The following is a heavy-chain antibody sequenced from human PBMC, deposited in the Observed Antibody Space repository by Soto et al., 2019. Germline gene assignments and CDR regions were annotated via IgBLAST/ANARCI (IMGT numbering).Heavy chain of an antibody. V-gene: IGHV4-34*01. J-gene: IGHJ4*02. D-gene: IGHD3-3*01. Sequence: SETLSLTCAVYGGYFSGYYCSWIRQPPGKGLEWIGEINHSGSTNYNPSLKSRVTISVDTSKNQFSLKLGSVTAADTAVYYCARRFLEWLYPYYFDYWGQGTLVTVSS. CDR2: INHSGST. CDR3: ARRFLEWLYPYYFDY. CDR1: GGYFSGYY.